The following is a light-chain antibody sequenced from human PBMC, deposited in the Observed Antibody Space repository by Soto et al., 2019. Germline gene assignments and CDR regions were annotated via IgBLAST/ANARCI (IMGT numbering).Light chain of an antibody. CDR1: SRDVGGYTS. CDR2: DVS. V-gene: IGLV2-14*03. CDR3: NSYTTSSTRV. Sequence: QSALTQPASVSGSPGQSITISCTGTSRDVGGYTSVSWYQQHPGKAPKLMIYDVSNRPSGVSDRFSGSKSGNTASLTISGLQAEDEADYYCNSYTTSSTRVFGTGTKVTVL. J-gene: IGLJ1*01.